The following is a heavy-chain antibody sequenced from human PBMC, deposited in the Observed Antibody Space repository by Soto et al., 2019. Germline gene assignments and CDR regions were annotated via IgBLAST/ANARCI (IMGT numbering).Heavy chain of an antibody. Sequence: SVXVSCKASGGTFSSYTISWVRQAPGQGLEWMGRIIPILGIANYAQKFQGRVTITADKSTSTAYMELSSLRSEDTAVYYCAREDYGDYTGRYYHYMDVWGKGTTVTVSS. CDR1: GGTFSSYT. D-gene: IGHD4-17*01. CDR3: AREDYGDYTGRYYHYMDV. J-gene: IGHJ6*03. CDR2: IIPILGIA. V-gene: IGHV1-69*04.